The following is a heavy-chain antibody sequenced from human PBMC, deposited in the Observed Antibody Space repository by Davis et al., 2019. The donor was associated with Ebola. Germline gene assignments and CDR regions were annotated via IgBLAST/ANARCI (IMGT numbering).Heavy chain of an antibody. Sequence: MPSETLSLTCAVYGGSFSGYYWSWIRQPPGKGLEWIGEINHSGSTNYNPSLKSRVTISVDTSKNQFSLKLSSVTAADTAVYYCAREQLWKKNWFDPWGQGTLVTVSS. J-gene: IGHJ5*02. CDR1: GGSFSGYY. CDR3: AREQLWKKNWFDP. D-gene: IGHD5-18*01. V-gene: IGHV4-34*01. CDR2: INHSGST.